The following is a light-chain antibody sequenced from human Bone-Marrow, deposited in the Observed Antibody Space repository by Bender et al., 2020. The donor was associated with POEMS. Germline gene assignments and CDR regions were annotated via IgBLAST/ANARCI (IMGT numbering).Light chain of an antibody. CDR2: KDV. CDR3: QSAASSSSPWV. J-gene: IGLJ3*02. V-gene: IGLV3-25*03. CDR1: ALPKQH. Sequence: SFELTQPPSVSVSPGQTARITCSGDALPKQHAYWYQQKSGQAPVLVIYKDVERPSGIPERFAASSSGTTVTLTISGVKAEDEADYYCQSAASSSSPWVFGGGTKLTVL.